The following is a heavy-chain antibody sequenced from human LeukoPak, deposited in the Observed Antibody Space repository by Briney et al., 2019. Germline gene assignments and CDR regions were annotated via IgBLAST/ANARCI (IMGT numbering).Heavy chain of an antibody. CDR1: GFIVTHID. J-gene: IGHJ4*02. CDR2: IRSKAYGGTT. CDR3: PSFDY. Sequence: GSLRLSCAAYGFIVTHIDLSWVRQAPGKGLEWVGFIRSKAYGGTTEYAASVKGRFTISRDDSKSIAYLQMNSLKTEDTAVYYCPSFDYWGRGTLVTVSS. V-gene: IGHV3-49*04.